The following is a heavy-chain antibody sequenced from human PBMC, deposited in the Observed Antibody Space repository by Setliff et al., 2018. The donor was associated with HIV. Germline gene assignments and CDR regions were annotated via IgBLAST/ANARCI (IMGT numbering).Heavy chain of an antibody. CDR2: IKQDGSEK. V-gene: IGHV3-7*01. CDR1: GFSFSSYW. Sequence: PGGSLRLSCAASGFSFSSYWMSWVRQAPGKGLEWVANIKQDGSEKYYVDSVKGRFIISRDNAKNSLYLQMNTLRAEDTAVYYCARDPIGIPDYWGQGTLVTVSS. D-gene: IGHD1-20*01. CDR3: ARDPIGIPDY. J-gene: IGHJ4*02.